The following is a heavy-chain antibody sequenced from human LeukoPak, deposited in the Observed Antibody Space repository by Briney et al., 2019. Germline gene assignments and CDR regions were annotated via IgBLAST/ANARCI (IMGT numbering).Heavy chain of an antibody. J-gene: IGHJ4*02. CDR2: IIPIFGTA. Sequence: SVKVSCKASGGTFSSYATSWVRQAPGQGLEWMGGIIPIFGTANYAQKFQGRVTITADESTSTAYMELSSLRYEDTAVYYCARDLSSGWYIFGYWGQGTLVTVSS. CDR1: GGTFSSYA. V-gene: IGHV1-69*13. CDR3: ARDLSSGWYIFGY. D-gene: IGHD6-19*01.